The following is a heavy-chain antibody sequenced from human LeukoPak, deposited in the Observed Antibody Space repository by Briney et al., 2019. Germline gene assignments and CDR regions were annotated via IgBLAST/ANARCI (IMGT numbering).Heavy chain of an antibody. J-gene: IGHJ4*02. CDR1: GFAFDDSG. CDR3: ARNVTDCSSGSCYKMDY. Sequence: GGSLRLSCAASGFAFDDSGMSWVRQAPGKGLEWVSGINWNGGSTGYADSVKGRFTISRDNAKNSLYLQMNSLRVEDTALYYCARNVTDCSSGSCYKMDYWGQGTLVTVSS. V-gene: IGHV3-20*04. D-gene: IGHD2-15*01. CDR2: INWNGGST.